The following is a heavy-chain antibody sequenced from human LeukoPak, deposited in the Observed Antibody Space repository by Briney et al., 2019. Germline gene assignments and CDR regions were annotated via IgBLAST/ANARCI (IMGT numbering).Heavy chain of an antibody. V-gene: IGHV3-33*01. D-gene: IGHD6-13*01. CDR2: IWYDGSNK. CDR3: ARDSRGRYSSSWYEPNYYYGMDV. CDR1: GFTFSSYG. Sequence: SLRLSCAASGFTFSSYGMPWVRQAPGKGLEWVAVIWYDGSNKYYADSVKGRFTISRDNSKNTLYLQMNSLRAEDRAVYYCARDSRGRYSSSWYEPNYYYGMDVWGQGTTVTVSS. J-gene: IGHJ6*02.